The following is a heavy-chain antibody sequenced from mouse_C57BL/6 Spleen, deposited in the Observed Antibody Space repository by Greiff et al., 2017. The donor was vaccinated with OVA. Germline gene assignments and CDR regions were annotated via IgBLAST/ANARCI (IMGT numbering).Heavy chain of an antibody. Sequence: EVKLVESGPGLVKPSQSLSLTCSVTGYSITSGYYWNWIRQFPGNKLEWMGYISYDGSNNYNPSLKNRISITRDTSKNQFFLKLNSVTTEDTATYYCAREGGLRRSYWYFDVWGTGTTVTVSS. J-gene: IGHJ1*03. CDR2: ISYDGSN. CDR1: GYSITSGYY. D-gene: IGHD2-4*01. V-gene: IGHV3-6*01. CDR3: AREGGLRRSYWYFDV.